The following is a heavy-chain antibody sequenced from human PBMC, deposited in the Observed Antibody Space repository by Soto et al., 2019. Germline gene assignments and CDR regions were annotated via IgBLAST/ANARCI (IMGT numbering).Heavy chain of an antibody. CDR3: ARGPTWGYCSSTSCYLGDY. CDR1: GYTFTSYG. J-gene: IGHJ4*02. D-gene: IGHD2-2*01. Sequence: QVQLVQSGAEVKKPGASVKVSCKASGYTFTSYGISWVRQAPGQGLEWMGWISAYNGNTNYAQKLQDRVTMTTDTSTSTAYMELRSLRSDDTAVYYCARGPTWGYCSSTSCYLGDYWGQGTLVTVSS. V-gene: IGHV1-18*01. CDR2: ISAYNGNT.